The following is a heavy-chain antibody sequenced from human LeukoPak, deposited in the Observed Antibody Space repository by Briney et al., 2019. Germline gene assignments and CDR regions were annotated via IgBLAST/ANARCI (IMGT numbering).Heavy chain of an antibody. Sequence: GGSLRLSCAASGFTFDDYGMSWVRQAPGKGLEWVSGINWNGGSTGYADSVKGRFTISRDNAKNSLYLQMNSLRAEDTAVYYCAREYDSSGYYLSGFDYWGQGTLVTVSS. CDR2: INWNGGST. CDR3: AREYDSSGYYLSGFDY. D-gene: IGHD3-22*01. V-gene: IGHV3-20*04. J-gene: IGHJ4*02. CDR1: GFTFDDYG.